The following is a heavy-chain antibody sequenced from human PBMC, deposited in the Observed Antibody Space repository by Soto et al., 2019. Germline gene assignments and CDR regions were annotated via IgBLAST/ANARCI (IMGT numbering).Heavy chain of an antibody. CDR3: AKDRNYYDSSGYDY. Sequence: PGGSLRLSYAASGFTFHSYAMSWVRQAPGKGLEWVSTIIGSGGSTYYADSVKGRFSVSRDNSKNTLYLQMNSLRAEDTAVYYCAKDRNYYDSSGYDYWGQGTLVTVSS. D-gene: IGHD3-22*01. CDR1: GFTFHSYA. J-gene: IGHJ4*02. V-gene: IGHV3-23*01. CDR2: IIGSGGST.